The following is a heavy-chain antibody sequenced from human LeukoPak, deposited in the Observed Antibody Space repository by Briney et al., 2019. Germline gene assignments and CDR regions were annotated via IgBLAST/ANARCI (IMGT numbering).Heavy chain of an antibody. CDR2: ISWDGGST. Sequence: GGSLRLSCAASGFTFDDYAMHWVRQAPGKGLEWVSLISWDGGSTYYADSVKGRFTISRDNSKNSLYLQMNSLRAEDTALYYCAKDITSSGWEQYFQHWGQGTLVTVSS. CDR3: AKDITSSGWEQYFQH. V-gene: IGHV3-43D*03. CDR1: GFTFDDYA. D-gene: IGHD6-19*01. J-gene: IGHJ1*01.